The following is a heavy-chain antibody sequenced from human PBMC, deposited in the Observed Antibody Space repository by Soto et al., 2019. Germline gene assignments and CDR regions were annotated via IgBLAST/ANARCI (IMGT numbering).Heavy chain of an antibody. CDR2: IYYSGST. D-gene: IGHD3-3*01. V-gene: IGHV4-61*01. CDR1: GASVSSGSYY. Sequence: PSETLSLTCIVSGASVSSGSYYWSWIRQPPGKGLEWIGYIYYSGSTNYNPSLKSRVTISVDTSKNQFSLKLSSVTAADTAVYYCARVRFLEWLWGQGTLVTV. CDR3: ARVRFLEWL. J-gene: IGHJ4*02.